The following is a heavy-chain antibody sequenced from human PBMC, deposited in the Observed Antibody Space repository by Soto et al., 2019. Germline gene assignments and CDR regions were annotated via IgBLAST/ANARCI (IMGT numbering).Heavy chain of an antibody. CDR2: ISAYNGNT. V-gene: IGHV1-18*04. J-gene: IGHJ6*02. CDR3: ARAMRQLVSWGDGMDV. CDR1: GYTFTSYG. Sequence: QVQLVQSGAEVKKPGASVKVSCKASGYTFTSYGISWVRQAPGQGLEWMGWISAYNGNTNYAQKLQGRVTMTTDTSTSIAYMELRSLRSDDTAVYYCARAMRQLVSWGDGMDVWGQGTTVTVSS. D-gene: IGHD6-6*01.